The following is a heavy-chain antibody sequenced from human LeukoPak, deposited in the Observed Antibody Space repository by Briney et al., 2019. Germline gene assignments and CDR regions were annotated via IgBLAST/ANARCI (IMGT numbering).Heavy chain of an antibody. Sequence: GGSLRLSCLASGFTFSNSWMTWVRQAPGRGLEWVSVIYSGGSKYYADSVKGRFTISRDNSKDTLYLQMNSLRAEDTAVYHCARSYCSGGSCYFDYWGQGTLVTVSS. CDR3: ARSYCSGGSCYFDY. CDR2: IYSGGSK. J-gene: IGHJ4*02. CDR1: GFTFSNSW. V-gene: IGHV3-53*01. D-gene: IGHD2-15*01.